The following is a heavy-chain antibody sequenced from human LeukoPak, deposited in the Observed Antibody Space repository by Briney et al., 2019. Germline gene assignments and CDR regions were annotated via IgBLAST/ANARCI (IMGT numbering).Heavy chain of an antibody. CDR1: GGSFSGHY. CDR3: ARGLIRYYSGSGTSGNFDY. J-gene: IGHJ4*02. Sequence: PSGTLSLTCGVYGGSFSGHYWTWIPQPPGKGLEWIGEINHSGNTRYTPSLKSRVTSSVATTKNQFSLRLTSVTAADTAVYYCARGLIRYYSGSGTSGNFDYWGQGTLVTVSS. V-gene: IGHV4-34*01. D-gene: IGHD3-10*01. CDR2: INHSGNT.